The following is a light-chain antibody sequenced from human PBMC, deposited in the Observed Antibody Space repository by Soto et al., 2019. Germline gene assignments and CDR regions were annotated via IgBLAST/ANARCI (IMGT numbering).Light chain of an antibody. CDR3: SSYTSSGSDV. CDR2: DVS. CDR1: SSDVGGYNY. J-gene: IGLJ1*01. Sequence: QSALTQPPSVSGSPGQSIALSCTGTSSDVGGYNYVSWYQQHPGKAPELLIYDVSNRPSGVSNRFSGSKSGNTASLTISGLQAEDEADFYCSSYTSSGSDVFGTGTKLTVL. V-gene: IGLV2-14*03.